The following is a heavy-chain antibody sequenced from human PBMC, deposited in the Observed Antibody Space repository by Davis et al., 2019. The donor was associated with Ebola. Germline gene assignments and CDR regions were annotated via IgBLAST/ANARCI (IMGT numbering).Heavy chain of an antibody. D-gene: IGHD5-12*01. Sequence: AASVKVSCKASGGTFSSYAISWVRQAPGQGLEWMGRIIPILGIANYAQKFQGRVTITADESTSTAYMELSSLRSEDTAVYYCAVFIVATAPYYYGMDVWGQGTTVTVSS. J-gene: IGHJ6*02. CDR3: AVFIVATAPYYYGMDV. CDR1: GGTFSSYA. V-gene: IGHV1-69*04. CDR2: IIPILGIA.